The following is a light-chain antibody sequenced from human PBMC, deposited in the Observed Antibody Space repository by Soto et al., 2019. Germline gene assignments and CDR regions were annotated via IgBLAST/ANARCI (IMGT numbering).Light chain of an antibody. CDR3: CSYAGSYVV. J-gene: IGLJ2*01. CDR2: DVS. V-gene: IGLV2-11*01. Sequence: QSALTQPRSVSGSPGQSVTISCTGTSSDVGGYNYVSWYQQHPSKAPKLMIYDVSKRPSGVPDRFSGSKSGNTASLTISGLRAEDEADYYCCSYAGSYVVFGGGTKLTVL. CDR1: SSDVGGYNY.